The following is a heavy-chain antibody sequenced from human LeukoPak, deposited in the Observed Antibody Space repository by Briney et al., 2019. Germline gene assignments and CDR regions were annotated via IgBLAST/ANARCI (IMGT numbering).Heavy chain of an antibody. J-gene: IGHJ6*02. CDR1: GGSISSDY. D-gene: IGHD3-10*01. CDR2: IYYSGST. V-gene: IGHV4-59*01. Sequence: PSETLSLTCTVSGGSISSDYWSWIRQPPGKGLEWIGYIYYSGSTSYNPSLKSRVTISVDTSKNQFSPRLSSVTAADTAMYYCARDVSIRDYYYGMDVWGQGTTVTVSS. CDR3: ARDVSIRDYYYGMDV.